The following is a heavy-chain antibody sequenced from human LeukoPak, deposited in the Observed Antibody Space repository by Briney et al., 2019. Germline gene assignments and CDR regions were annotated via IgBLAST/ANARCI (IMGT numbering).Heavy chain of an antibody. D-gene: IGHD3-10*01. CDR2: INPSGGST. J-gene: IGHJ3*02. V-gene: IGHV1-46*01. CDR1: GYTFTSYY. CDR3: ARDAQRYYYGSGSSDAFDI. Sequence: ASVKVSCKASGYTFTSYYMHWVRQAPGQGLEWMGIINPSGGSTSYAQKFQGRVTMTRDTSTSTVYMELSSLRSEDTAVYYCARDAQRYYYGSGSSDAFDIWGQGTMVTVSS.